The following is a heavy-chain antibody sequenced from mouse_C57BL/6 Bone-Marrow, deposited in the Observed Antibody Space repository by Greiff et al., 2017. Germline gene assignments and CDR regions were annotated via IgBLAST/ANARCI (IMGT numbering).Heavy chain of an antibody. CDR1: GYTFTSYG. CDR3: ARAGLRRRPGFAY. V-gene: IGHV1-81*01. Sequence: VKLQESGAELARPGASVKLSCKASGYTFTSYGISWVKQRTGQGLEWIGEIYPRSGNTYYNEKFKGKATLTADKSSSTAYMELRSLTSEDSAVSFCARAGLRRRPGFAYWGQGTLVTVSA. CDR2: IYPRSGNT. J-gene: IGHJ3*01. D-gene: IGHD2-2*01.